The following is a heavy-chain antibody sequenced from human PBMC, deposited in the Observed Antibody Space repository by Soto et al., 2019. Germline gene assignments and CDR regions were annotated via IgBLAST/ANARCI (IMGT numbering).Heavy chain of an antibody. CDR3: ARQGRVSYSPTDWFDS. D-gene: IGHD2-8*01. J-gene: IGHJ5*01. CDR2: IYPGDSDT. Sequence: GESLKISCRGSGYSFTSYWIGWVRQMPGTGLEWMGIIYPGDSDTRYSPSFQGRVTISVDKSIGAAYLQWSSLKASDTAMYFCARQGRVSYSPTDWFDSWGQGTLVTVSS. CDR1: GYSFTSYW. V-gene: IGHV5-51*01.